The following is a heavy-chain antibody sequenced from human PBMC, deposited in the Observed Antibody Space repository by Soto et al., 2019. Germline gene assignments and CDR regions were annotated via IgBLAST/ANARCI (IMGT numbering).Heavy chain of an antibody. J-gene: IGHJ6*02. Sequence: SVTHSVTCSVAGGSRVGYCWSWIRQPPGKGLEWIGYVFYTGRANYNASLKSRVSISLDTSNYQFSLKLSSVTAADTAVYYCARDGDGRMTTNPYYYNGMDVWGPATTVTVSS. CDR1: GGSRVGYC. CDR2: VFYTGRA. V-gene: IGHV4-59*01. CDR3: ARDGDGRMTTNPYYYNGMDV. D-gene: IGHD4-4*01.